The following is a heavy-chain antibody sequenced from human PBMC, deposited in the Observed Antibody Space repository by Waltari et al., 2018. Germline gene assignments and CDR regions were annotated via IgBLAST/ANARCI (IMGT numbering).Heavy chain of an antibody. V-gene: IGHV4-34*01. CDR1: GGSCGGYY. D-gene: IGHD6-6*01. CDR3: ARTSSIAARHRYYYGMDV. Sequence: QVQLQQWGAGLLKPSETLSLTCAVYGGSCGGYYWSWIRRPLGKGLEWIGESNHSGSTNYNPSHKSRVTISVDTSKNQFSLKLSSVTAADTAVYYCARTSSIAARHRYYYGMDVWGQGTTVTVSS. CDR2: SNHSGST. J-gene: IGHJ6*02.